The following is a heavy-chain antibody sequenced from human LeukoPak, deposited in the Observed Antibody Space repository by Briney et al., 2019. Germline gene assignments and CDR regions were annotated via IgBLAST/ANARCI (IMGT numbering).Heavy chain of an antibody. CDR3: ARDGWRFGELSDY. CDR1: GFTLSNYW. J-gene: IGHJ4*02. V-gene: IGHV3-7*04. D-gene: IGHD3-10*01. CDR2: IKQDASEK. Sequence: GGSLRLSCAPSGFTLSNYWMSWVRQAPRKGLEWVSNIKQDASEKYYVNSVKGRFTIFRDNAKNSLNLQMNSLRHEDTAVYYCARDGWRFGELSDYWGQGTLVTVSS.